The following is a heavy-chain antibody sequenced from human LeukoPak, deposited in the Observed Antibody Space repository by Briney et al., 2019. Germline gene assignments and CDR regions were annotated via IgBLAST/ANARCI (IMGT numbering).Heavy chain of an antibody. J-gene: IGHJ6*02. CDR3: ARGGSSSWYSALYYYYGMDV. Sequence: KPGGSLRLSCAASGFTFSDYYMSWIRQAPGKGLEWISHISSSGGTTYYTDSVQGRFTISRDNAKNSLFLQMDSLRDDDTAVYYCARGGSSSWYSALYYYYGMDVWGQGTTVTVSS. CDR2: ISSSGGTT. V-gene: IGHV3-11*01. D-gene: IGHD6-13*01. CDR1: GFTFSDYY.